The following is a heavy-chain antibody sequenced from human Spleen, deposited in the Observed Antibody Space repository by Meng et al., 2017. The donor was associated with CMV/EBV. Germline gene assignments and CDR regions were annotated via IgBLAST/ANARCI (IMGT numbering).Heavy chain of an antibody. V-gene: IGHV4-61*01. CDR1: GDSISSGYY. CDR3: ARETIFGVPYFDY. D-gene: IGHD3-3*01. Sequence: SETLSLTCSVSGDSISSGYYWGWIRQPPGKGLEWIGYIYYSGSTNYNPSLKSRVTISVDTSKNQFSLKLSSVTAADTAVYYCARETIFGVPYFDYWGQGTLVTVSS. J-gene: IGHJ4*02. CDR2: IYYSGST.